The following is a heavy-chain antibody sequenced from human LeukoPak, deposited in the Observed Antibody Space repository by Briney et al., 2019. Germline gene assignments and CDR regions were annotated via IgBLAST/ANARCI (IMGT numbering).Heavy chain of an antibody. D-gene: IGHD3-22*01. J-gene: IGHJ4*02. CDR3: ARGTYYYDSSGRGFDY. V-gene: IGHV4-59*01. Sequence: PSETLSLTCTVSGGSISSYYWSWIRQPPGKGLEWIGYIYYSGSTNYNPSLKSRVTISVDTSKNQFSLKLSSVTAADTAVYYCARGTYYYDSSGRGFDYWGQGTLVTVSS. CDR1: GGSISSYY. CDR2: IYYSGST.